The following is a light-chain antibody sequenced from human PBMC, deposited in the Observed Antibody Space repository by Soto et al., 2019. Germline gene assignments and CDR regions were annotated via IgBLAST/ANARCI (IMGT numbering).Light chain of an antibody. CDR3: QQYDNLPPYP. CDR2: DAS. CDR1: QDISNY. J-gene: IGKJ2*01. Sequence: DIQMTQSPSSLSASVGDRVTITCQASQDISNYLNWYQQKPGKAPKLLIYDASNLETGVPSRFXGSGSGTDFTFTISSLQPEDIATYYCQQYDNLPPYPFGQGTKLEIK. V-gene: IGKV1-33*01.